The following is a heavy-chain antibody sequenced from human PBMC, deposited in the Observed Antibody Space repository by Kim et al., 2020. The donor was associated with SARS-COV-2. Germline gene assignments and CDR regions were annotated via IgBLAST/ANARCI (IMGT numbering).Heavy chain of an antibody. D-gene: IGHD2-2*02. CDR2: ISTDGSNT. CDR3: IPNAFDI. J-gene: IGHJ3*02. Sequence: GGSLRLSCAASGFTFSRYWMHWVRQAPGKGLVWVSRISTDGSNTTYADSVKGRFTISRDNAKNTLYLQMNSLRAEDTAVYYCIPNAFDIWGQGTNVTVSS. CDR1: GFTFSRYW. V-gene: IGHV3-74*01.